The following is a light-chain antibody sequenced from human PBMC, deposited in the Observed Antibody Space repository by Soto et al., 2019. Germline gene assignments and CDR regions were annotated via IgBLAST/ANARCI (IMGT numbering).Light chain of an antibody. V-gene: IGLV1-44*01. J-gene: IGLJ3*02. CDR2: SNN. CDR3: AVWDDRLNGPV. Sequence: QSVLTQPPSVSGAPGQRVTISCTGSRSNIGATYDVHWYQQLPGTAPKLLISSNNQRPSGVPDRFSGSKSGTSASLAISGLQSEDEADYYCAVWDDRLNGPVFGGGTKLTVL. CDR1: RSNIGATYD.